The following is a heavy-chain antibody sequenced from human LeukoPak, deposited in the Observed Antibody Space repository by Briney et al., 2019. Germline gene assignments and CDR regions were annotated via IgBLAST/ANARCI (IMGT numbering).Heavy chain of an antibody. J-gene: IGHJ3*02. Sequence: PGGSLRLSCAASGFTFSSYSMNWVRQAPGKGLEWVSSISSSSSYIYYADSVEGRFTISRDNAKNSLYLQMNSLRAEDTAVYYCARDANDAFVIWGQGTMVTVSS. CDR2: ISSSSSYI. V-gene: IGHV3-21*01. CDR3: ARDANDAFVI. CDR1: GFTFSSYS.